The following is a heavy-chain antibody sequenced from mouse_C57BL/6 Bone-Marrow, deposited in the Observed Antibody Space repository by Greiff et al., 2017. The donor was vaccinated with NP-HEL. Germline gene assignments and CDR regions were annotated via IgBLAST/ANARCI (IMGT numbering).Heavy chain of an antibody. CDR3: AREGSSYWYFDV. J-gene: IGHJ1*03. CDR2: IDPSDSYT. Sequence: QVHVKQPGAELVMPGASVKLSCKASGYTFTSYWMHWVKQRPGQGLEWIGEIDPSDSYTNYNQKFKGKSTLTVDKSSSTAYMQLSSLTSEDSAVDDCAREGSSYWYFDVWGTGTTVTVSS. V-gene: IGHV1-69*01. D-gene: IGHD1-1*01. CDR1: GYTFTSYW.